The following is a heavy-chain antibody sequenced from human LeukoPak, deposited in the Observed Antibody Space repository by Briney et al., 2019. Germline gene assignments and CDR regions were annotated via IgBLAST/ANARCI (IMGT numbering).Heavy chain of an antibody. D-gene: IGHD6-13*01. CDR3: AKRRYSSGWYYFDY. V-gene: IGHV3-23*01. CDR2: ISGSGGST. J-gene: IGHJ4*02. Sequence: QPGGPLKLSCAASGFTFSSYAMSWVRQAPGKGLEWVSAISGSGGSTYYADSVKGRSTISRDNSKNTLYLQMNSLSAEDTAVYYCAKRRYSSGWYYFDYWGQGTLVTVSS. CDR1: GFTFSSYA.